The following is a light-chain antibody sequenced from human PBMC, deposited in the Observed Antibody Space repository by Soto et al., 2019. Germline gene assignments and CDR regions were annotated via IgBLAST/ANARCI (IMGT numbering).Light chain of an antibody. CDR1: QGIGNY. CDR3: QRYIRDRLAT. Sequence: DIQMTQSPSSLSASVGDRVTITCRASQGIGNYFAWYQQKPGNVPNLLIYPAATLQSGVPSRFSGIGSGTDISINLSSLQPEDVATYYGQRYIRDRLATFGTGNKVDL. J-gene: IGKJ3*01. CDR2: PAA. V-gene: IGKV1-27*01.